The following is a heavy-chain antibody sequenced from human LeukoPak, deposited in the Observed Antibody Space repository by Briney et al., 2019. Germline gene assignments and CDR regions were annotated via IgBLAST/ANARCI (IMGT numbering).Heavy chain of an antibody. CDR1: GFTFSSYA. CDR2: ISGSGGST. J-gene: IGHJ4*02. Sequence: PGGSLRLSCAASGFTFSSYAMSWVRQAPGKELEWVSGISGSGGSTFYADSVKGRFTISRDNSKNTLYLQMNSLRAEDTAVYYCAKAPGIVATIGQFDYWGQGTLVTVSS. CDR3: AKAPGIVATIGQFDY. D-gene: IGHD5-12*01. V-gene: IGHV3-23*01.